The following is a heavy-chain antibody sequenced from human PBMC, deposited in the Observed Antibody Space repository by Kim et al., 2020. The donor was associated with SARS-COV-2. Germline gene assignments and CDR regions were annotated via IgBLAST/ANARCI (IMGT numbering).Heavy chain of an antibody. D-gene: IGHD6-19*01. CDR3: AKVPYENGWYYFDY. V-gene: IGHV3-23*01. J-gene: IGHJ4*02. CDR1: GFTFSSYA. CDR2: ISGSGGST. Sequence: GGSLRLSCAASGFTFSSYAMSWVRQAPGKGLEWVSAISGSGGSTFYADSVKGRFTISRDNSKNTVYLQMNSLRAEDTAAYYCAKVPYENGWYYFDYWGQGTLVTVSS.